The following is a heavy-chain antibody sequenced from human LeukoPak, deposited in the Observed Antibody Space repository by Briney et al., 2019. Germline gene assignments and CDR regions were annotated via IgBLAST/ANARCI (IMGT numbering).Heavy chain of an antibody. J-gene: IGHJ6*03. D-gene: IGHD6-13*01. CDR3: ARDGEYSSSWYIYYYYYMDV. Sequence: TGSSLTLSCAASGFRFADYAMHWVRQAPGKGLEGVSGISWYSGSIGYADSVKGRFTISRDNAKNSLYLQMNSLRAEDTAVYYCARDGEYSSSWYIYYYYYMDVWGKGTTVTVSS. CDR1: GFRFADYA. V-gene: IGHV3-9*01. CDR2: ISWYSGSI.